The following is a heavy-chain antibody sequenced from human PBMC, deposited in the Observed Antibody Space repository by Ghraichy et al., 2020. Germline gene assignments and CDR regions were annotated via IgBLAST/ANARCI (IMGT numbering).Heavy chain of an antibody. CDR3: ANSGYSYGYLGAFDI. Sequence: GSLNISCAASGFTFSSYAMSWVRQAPGKGLQWVSAISGSGGSTYYADSVKGRFTISRDNSKNTLYLQMNSLRAEDTAVYYCANSGYSYGYLGAFDIWGQGTMVTVSS. CDR1: GFTFSSYA. D-gene: IGHD5-18*01. J-gene: IGHJ3*02. V-gene: IGHV3-23*01. CDR2: ISGSGGST.